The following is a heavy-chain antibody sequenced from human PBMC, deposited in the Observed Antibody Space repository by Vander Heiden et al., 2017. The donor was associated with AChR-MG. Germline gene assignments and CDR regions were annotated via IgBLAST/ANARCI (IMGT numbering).Heavy chain of an antibody. CDR3: ARDGLVPSPVQGVISDAFDI. D-gene: IGHD3-10*01. Sequence: EVQLVESGGGLVKPGGSRSLPCAASGFTFSGNSLNGVRQAPGKGLEWVSSISSSSSYIYYADSVKGRFTISRDNAKNSLYLQMNSLRAEDTAVYYCARDGLVPSPVQGVISDAFDIWGQGTMVTVSS. CDR1: GFTFSGNS. J-gene: IGHJ3*02. CDR2: ISSSSSYI. V-gene: IGHV3-21*01.